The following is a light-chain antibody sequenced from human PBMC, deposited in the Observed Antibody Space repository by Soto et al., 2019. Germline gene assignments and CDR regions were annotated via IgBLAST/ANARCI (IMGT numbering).Light chain of an antibody. CDR2: SNN. CDR1: SSNIGSNT. CDR3: APWDPRLNGVV. V-gene: IGLV1-44*01. Sequence: QSVLTQPPSASGTPGQRVTISCSGSSSNIGSNTVNWYQELPGTAPKLLIYSNNQRPSGVLAGFSGSNSGTSVPLAISGFQLEEGADYYCAPWDPRLNGVVLGGGPTLPVL. J-gene: IGLJ3*02.